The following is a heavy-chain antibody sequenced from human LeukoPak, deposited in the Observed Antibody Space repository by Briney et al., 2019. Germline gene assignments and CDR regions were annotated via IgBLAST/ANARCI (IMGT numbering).Heavy chain of an antibody. CDR3: ARHSGYSGYDRRYYGMDV. V-gene: IGHV4-59*08. J-gene: IGHJ6*02. D-gene: IGHD5-12*01. Sequence: SETLSLTCTVSGGSISSYYWTWIRQPPGKGLEWIVYIYYSGSTNYNPSLKSRVTISVDTSKNQFSLKLSSVTAADTAVYYCARHSGYSGYDRRYYGMDVWGQGTTVTVSS. CDR2: IYYSGST. CDR1: GGSISSYY.